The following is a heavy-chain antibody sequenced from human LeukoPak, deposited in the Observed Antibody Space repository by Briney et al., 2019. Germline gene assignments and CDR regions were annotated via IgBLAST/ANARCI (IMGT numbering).Heavy chain of an antibody. J-gene: IGHJ4*02. CDR1: GFTFGDYA. Sequence: GRSLRLSCTASGFTFGDYAMSWVRQAPGKGLEWVGFIRSKAYGGTTEYAASVKGRFTISRDDSKSIAYLQMNSLKTEDTAVYYCTRDHSSSWYPWDYWGQGTLVTVSS. CDR2: IRSKAYGGTT. D-gene: IGHD6-13*01. V-gene: IGHV3-49*04. CDR3: TRDHSSSWYPWDY.